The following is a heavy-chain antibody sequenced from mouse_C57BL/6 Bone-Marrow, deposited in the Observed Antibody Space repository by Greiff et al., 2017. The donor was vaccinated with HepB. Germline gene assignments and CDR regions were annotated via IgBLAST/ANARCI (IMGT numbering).Heavy chain of an antibody. CDR2: IYPRSGNT. J-gene: IGHJ2*01. CDR1: GYTFTSYG. Sequence: VQLQQSGAELARPGASVKLSCKASGYTFTSYGISLVKQRTGQGLEWIGEIYPRSGNTYYNEKFKGKATLTADKSSSTAYMELRSLTSEDSAVYFCTRSPQCGGYWGQGTTLTVSS. CDR3: TRSPQCGGY. V-gene: IGHV1-81*01.